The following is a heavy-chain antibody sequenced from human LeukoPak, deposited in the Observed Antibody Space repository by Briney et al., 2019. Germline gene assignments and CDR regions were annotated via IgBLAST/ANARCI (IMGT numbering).Heavy chain of an antibody. V-gene: IGHV3-7*01. D-gene: IGHD2-15*01. CDR3: VGDRGYCSGGTCYALWDY. J-gene: IGHJ4*02. CDR2: IKEDGGEK. Sequence: GGSLRLSCAASGFTFSNYWMTWVRQAPGKGLEWVAHIKEDGGEKHYVDPVKGRFTISRDNAKNSLYLQMNSLRAEDTAMYYCVGDRGYCSGGTCYALWDYWGQGTLVTVSS. CDR1: GFTFSNYW.